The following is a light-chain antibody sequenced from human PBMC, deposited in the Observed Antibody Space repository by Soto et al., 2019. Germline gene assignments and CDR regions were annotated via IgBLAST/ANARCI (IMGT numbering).Light chain of an antibody. CDR1: GSNVGTNY. J-gene: IGLJ3*02. CDR3: AAWDDSLSGRV. CDR2: AND. Sequence: QSVLTQPPSASGTPGQRVTISCSGSGSNVGTNYVYCYQQLPGTAPKLLIYANDQRPSGVPDRFSGSKSGTSASLAISGLRSEDEADYYCAAWDDSLSGRVFGGGTKLTVL. V-gene: IGLV1-47*01.